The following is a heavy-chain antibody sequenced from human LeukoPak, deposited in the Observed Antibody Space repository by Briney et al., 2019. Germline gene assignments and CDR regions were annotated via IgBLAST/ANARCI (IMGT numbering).Heavy chain of an antibody. V-gene: IGHV6-1*01. CDR2: TYYRSKWYN. D-gene: IGHD2-8*01. Sequence: SQTHSLTCSISGDSVSSNSAAWNWIRQAPSRGLEWLGRTYYRSKWYNEYAVSVKSRITIKSDTSKNQFSLQLNSVTPEDTAVYYCAITHGPIDHGGQGTLVTVSS. CDR3: AITHGPIDH. CDR1: GDSVSSNSAA. J-gene: IGHJ5*02.